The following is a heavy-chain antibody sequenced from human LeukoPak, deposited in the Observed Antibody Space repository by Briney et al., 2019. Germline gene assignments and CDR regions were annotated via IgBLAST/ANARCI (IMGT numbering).Heavy chain of an antibody. CDR2: INHSGST. Sequence: SETLSLTCAVYGGSFSGCYWSWIRQPPGKGLEWIGEINHSGSTNYNPSLKSRVTISVDTSKNQFSLKLSSVTAADTAVYYCARYTMVRGVNSYYYYYYMDVWGKGTTVTVSS. CDR3: ARYTMVRGVNSYYYYYYMDV. V-gene: IGHV4-34*01. D-gene: IGHD3-10*01. CDR1: GGSFSGCY. J-gene: IGHJ6*03.